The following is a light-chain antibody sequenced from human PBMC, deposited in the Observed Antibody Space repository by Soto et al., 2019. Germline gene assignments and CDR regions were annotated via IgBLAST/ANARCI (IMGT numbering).Light chain of an antibody. CDR3: QVSDATWT. CDR1: QNINNY. J-gene: IGKJ1*01. V-gene: IGKV1-33*01. CDR2: DAS. Sequence: DIQMTQSPSSLSASVGDRVTITCQASQNINNYLNWYQQKPGRAPKLLIYDASNLEAGVPSRFRGSGSGTDFTFTISRLQPEDIATYYCQVSDATWTFGQGTKVDIK.